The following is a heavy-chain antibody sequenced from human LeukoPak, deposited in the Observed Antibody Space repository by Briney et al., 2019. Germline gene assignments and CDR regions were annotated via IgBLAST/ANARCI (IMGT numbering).Heavy chain of an antibody. CDR1: GFTFSSFG. CDR2: VSSSSSYI. V-gene: IGHV3-21*01. CDR3: ARDLRLDY. J-gene: IGHJ4*02. Sequence: GGSLRLSCVASGFTFSSFGMNWVRQAPGKGLEWISSVSSSSSYIYHADSVKGRFTISRDNAKNSLYLQMNSLRAEDTAVYYCARDLRLDYWGQGTLVTVSS.